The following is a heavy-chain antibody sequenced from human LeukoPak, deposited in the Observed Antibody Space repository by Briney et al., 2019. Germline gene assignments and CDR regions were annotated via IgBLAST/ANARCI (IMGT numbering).Heavy chain of an antibody. D-gene: IGHD2/OR15-2a*01. Sequence: SETLSLTCTVSGGSISSRSYYWDWIRQPPGKGLEWIGTVYYSGSTSYNPSLKSRLTISVDTSKNQFSLKLSSVTAADTAVYYCARDSTLGGDYWGQGTLVTVSS. CDR1: GGSISSRSYY. V-gene: IGHV4-39*07. J-gene: IGHJ4*02. CDR3: ARDSTLGGDY. CDR2: VYYSGST.